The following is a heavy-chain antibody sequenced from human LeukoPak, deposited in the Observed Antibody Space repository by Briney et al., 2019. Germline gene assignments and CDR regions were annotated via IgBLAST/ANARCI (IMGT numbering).Heavy chain of an antibody. J-gene: IGHJ4*02. CDR2: IYYSGSN. D-gene: IGHD6-13*01. Sequence: SETLSLTCTVSGGSISSGGYYWSWIRQHPGKGLECIGYIYYSGSNYYNPSLKSRATISVDTSKNQFSLKLSSVTAADTAVYYCARGYSSSWYYFDYWGQGTLVTVSS. V-gene: IGHV4-31*03. CDR3: ARGYSSSWYYFDY. CDR1: GGSISSGGYY.